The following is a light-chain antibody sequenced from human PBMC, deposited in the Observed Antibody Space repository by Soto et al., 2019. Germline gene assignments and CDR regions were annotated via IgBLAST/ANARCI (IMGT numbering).Light chain of an antibody. CDR1: QSVSSYY. CDR3: QQYHTSPLT. CDR2: GAS. J-gene: IGKJ1*01. Sequence: VLTQPPGTLSLSPGERATFSCMASQSVSSYYIAWYQQKRGQAPTRLIYGASITATGIPDRFTGSGSGTDFTLTLSRLEPEDFALYYCQQYHTSPLTFGQATKVDIK. V-gene: IGKV3-20*01.